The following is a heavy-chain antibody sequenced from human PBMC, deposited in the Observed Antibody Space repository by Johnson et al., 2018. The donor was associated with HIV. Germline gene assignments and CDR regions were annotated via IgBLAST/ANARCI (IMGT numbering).Heavy chain of an antibody. CDR3: ALVSYFWSAYQNDAFDI. V-gene: IGHV3-66*02. CDR2: IYSGGST. J-gene: IGHJ3*02. CDR1: GFTVSSNY. D-gene: IGHD3-3*01. Sequence: EQLVESGGGWVQPGGSLRLSCAASGFTVSSNYMSWVRQAPGKGLEWVSVIYSGGSTYYADSVKCRSTISRDNSKNTLYLQMNSLRAEDTAVYYCALVSYFWSAYQNDAFDIWGQGTMVTVSS.